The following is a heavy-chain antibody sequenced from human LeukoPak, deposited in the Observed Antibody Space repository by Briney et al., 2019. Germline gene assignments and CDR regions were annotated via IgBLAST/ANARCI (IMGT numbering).Heavy chain of an antibody. CDR3: ARNYYDSSGYYDY. Sequence: GGSLRLSCTVSGFTFSSYSMNWVRQAPGKGLEWLSFISSSSSIVYYAGSVQGRFTISRDNSKNTLYLQMNSLSAEDTAVYYCARNYYDSSGYYDYWGQGTLVTVSS. V-gene: IGHV3-48*01. CDR2: ISSSSSIV. CDR1: GFTFSSYS. J-gene: IGHJ4*02. D-gene: IGHD3-22*01.